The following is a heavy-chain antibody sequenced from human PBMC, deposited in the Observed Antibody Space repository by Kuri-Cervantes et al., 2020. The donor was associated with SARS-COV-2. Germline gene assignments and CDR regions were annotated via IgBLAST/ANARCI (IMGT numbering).Heavy chain of an antibody. Sequence: ASVKVSCKASGGTFSSYAISWVRQAPGQGLEWMGWINPNSGGTNYAQKFQGRVTMTRDTSISTAYMELSRLRSDGTAVYYCARAGFFGDYGPSHWFDPWGQGTLVTVSS. J-gene: IGHJ5*02. D-gene: IGHD4-17*01. CDR1: GGTFSSYA. CDR3: ARAGFFGDYGPSHWFDP. V-gene: IGHV1-2*02. CDR2: INPNSGGT.